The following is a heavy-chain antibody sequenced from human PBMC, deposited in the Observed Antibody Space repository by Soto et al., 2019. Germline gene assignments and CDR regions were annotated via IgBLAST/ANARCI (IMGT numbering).Heavy chain of an antibody. Sequence: GESLKISCKGSGYSFTSYWIGWVRQMPGKGLEWMGIIYPGDSDTRYSPSFQGQVTISADKSISTAYLQWSSLKASDTAMYYCARQQGSSLRDIVVVPAARVRSYYYYMDVWGKGTTVTVSS. CDR3: ARQQGSSLRDIVVVPAARVRSYYYYMDV. CDR2: IYPGDSDT. CDR1: GYSFTSYW. J-gene: IGHJ6*03. V-gene: IGHV5-51*01. D-gene: IGHD2-2*01.